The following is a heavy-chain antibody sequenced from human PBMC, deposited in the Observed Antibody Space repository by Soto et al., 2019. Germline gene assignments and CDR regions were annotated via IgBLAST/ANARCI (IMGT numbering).Heavy chain of an antibody. Sequence: ASVKVSCKASGYTFTGYYMHWVRQAPGQGLEWMGWINPSSGGTNYAQKFQGRVTMTRDTSISTAYMELSRLRSDDTAVYYCARDIPSGWMATMHFDYWGQGTLVTVSS. CDR3: ARDIPSGWMATMHFDY. CDR1: GYTFTGYY. J-gene: IGHJ4*02. CDR2: INPSSGGT. D-gene: IGHD5-12*01. V-gene: IGHV1-2*02.